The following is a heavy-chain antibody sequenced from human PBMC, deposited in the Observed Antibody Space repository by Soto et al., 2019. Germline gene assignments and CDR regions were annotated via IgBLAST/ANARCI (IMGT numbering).Heavy chain of an antibody. V-gene: IGHV4-34*01. CDR3: ARGRGSKRGTMVWGGGYYGMDV. CDR1: GGSFSGYY. D-gene: IGHD3-10*01. CDR2: INHSGST. J-gene: IGHJ6*02. Sequence: SETLSLTCAVYGGSFSGYYWSWIRQPPGKGLEWIGEINHSGSTNYNPSLKSRVAISVDTSKNQFSLKLSSVTAADTAVYYCARGRGSKRGTMVWGGGYYGMDVWGQGTTVTVSS.